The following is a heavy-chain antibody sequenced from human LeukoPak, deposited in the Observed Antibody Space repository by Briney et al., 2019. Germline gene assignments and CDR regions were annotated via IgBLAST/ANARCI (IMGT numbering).Heavy chain of an antibody. V-gene: IGHV3-23*01. Sequence: PGGSLRLSCAASGFTFSSYAMSWVRQAPGKGLEWVSSLSGSGGSTYYTDSVKGRFTISRDNSKSTLHLQMNSLRAEDTAVYYCAKEMVRGVVQDWGQGTLVTVSS. J-gene: IGHJ1*01. CDR3: AKEMVRGVVQD. D-gene: IGHD3-10*01. CDR2: LSGSGGST. CDR1: GFTFSSYA.